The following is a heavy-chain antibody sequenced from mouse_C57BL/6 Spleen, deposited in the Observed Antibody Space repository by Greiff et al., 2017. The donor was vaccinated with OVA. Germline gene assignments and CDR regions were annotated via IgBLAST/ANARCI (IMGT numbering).Heavy chain of an antibody. CDR2: FYPGSGTT. CDR3: ASRGATTEVAVDY. Sequence: VQLQQSGPELVKPGASVKISCKASGYSFTSYYIHWVKQRPGKGLEWIGWFYPGSGTTKYNEKFKGKATLTADTSSSTAYMQLSSLTLEASPVLSCASRGATTEVAVDYWGQGTTLTVSS. J-gene: IGHJ2*01. CDR1: GYSFTSYY. V-gene: IGHV1-66*01. D-gene: IGHD1-1*01.